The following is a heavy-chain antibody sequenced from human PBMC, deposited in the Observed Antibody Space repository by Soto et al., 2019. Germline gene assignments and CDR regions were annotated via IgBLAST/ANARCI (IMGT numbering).Heavy chain of an antibody. CDR2: IYYTGST. J-gene: IGHJ4*02. CDR1: DGTIASGGYY. Sequence: PSETLSLPCTVSDGTIASGGYYWNWIRQHPGKGLEWIGYIYYTGSTGYNPSLKSRVTISIDTSKSQFSLKLSSVTAADTAVYYCASSAGGLDYWGQGTLVTSPQ. D-gene: IGHD3-16*01. V-gene: IGHV4-31*03. CDR3: ASSAGGLDY.